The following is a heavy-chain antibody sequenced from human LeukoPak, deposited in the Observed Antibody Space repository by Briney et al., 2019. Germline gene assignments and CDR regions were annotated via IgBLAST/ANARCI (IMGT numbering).Heavy chain of an antibody. CDR3: ARHRYSGGWLGTDY. V-gene: IGHV5-51*01. CDR2: INPGDSDT. CDR1: GYSLSSYW. Sequence: GESLKISCKGSGYSLSSYWIGWVRQMPGKGLEWMGIINPGDSDTRYSPSLQGQVTVSADKSISTAYLQWSSLKASDTAMYYCARHRYSGGWLGTDYWGQGTLVTVSA. D-gene: IGHD6-19*01. J-gene: IGHJ4*02.